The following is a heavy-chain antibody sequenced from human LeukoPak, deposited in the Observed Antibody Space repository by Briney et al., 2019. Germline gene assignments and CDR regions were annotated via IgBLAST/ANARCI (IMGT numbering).Heavy chain of an antibody. CDR1: GFTFSSYA. Sequence: GGSLRLSCAASGFTFSSYAMHWVRQAPGKGLEWVAVIWYDGSNKYYADSVKGRFTISRGNSKNTLYLQMNSLRAEDTAVYYCARDLSMTTVTLDYWGQGTLITVSS. V-gene: IGHV3-33*01. CDR2: IWYDGSNK. D-gene: IGHD4-17*01. J-gene: IGHJ4*02. CDR3: ARDLSMTTVTLDY.